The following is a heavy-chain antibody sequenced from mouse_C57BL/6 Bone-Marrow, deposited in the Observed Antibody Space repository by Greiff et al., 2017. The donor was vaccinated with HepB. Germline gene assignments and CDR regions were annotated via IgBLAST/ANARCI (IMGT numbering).Heavy chain of an antibody. CDR3: ARDYDYDRAWFAY. CDR2: INPGSGGT. J-gene: IGHJ3*01. Sequence: VQLQQSGAELVRPGTSVKVSCKASGYAFTNYLIEWVKQRPGQGLEWIGVINPGSGGTNYNEKFKGRATLTADKSSSTAYMQLSSLTSEDSAVYFCARDYDYDRAWFAYWGQGTLVTVSA. D-gene: IGHD2-4*01. V-gene: IGHV1-54*01. CDR1: GYAFTNYL.